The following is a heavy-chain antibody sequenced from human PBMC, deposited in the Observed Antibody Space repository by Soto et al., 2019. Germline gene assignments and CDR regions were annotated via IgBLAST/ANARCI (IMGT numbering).Heavy chain of an antibody. CDR1: GYTFSSYA. D-gene: IGHD6-19*01. Sequence: ASVKVSCKASGYTFSSYAMHWARQAPGQRLELMGWISSGNDNTKYSQKFQDRVTITRDTSASTAYMELSSLTFEDTAVYYCARDEGVASGQWGQGTLV. CDR3: ARDEGVASGQ. CDR2: ISSGNDNT. V-gene: IGHV1-3*04. J-gene: IGHJ4*02.